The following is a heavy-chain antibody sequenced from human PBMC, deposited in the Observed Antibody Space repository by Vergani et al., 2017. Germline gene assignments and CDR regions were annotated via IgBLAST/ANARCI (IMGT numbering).Heavy chain of an antibody. CDR1: GGSISTINW. Sequence: QVQLQESGPGLVKPSGTLSLTCAVSGGSISTINWWTWVRQPPGKGLEWIGEVYQSGTITYNPSLRSRVTMSVDKSNNQFSLRLISVTAADTAVYYCARDGGEYDKDALDVWGQGTKVTVTS. CDR3: ARDGGEYDKDALDV. CDR2: VYQSGTI. V-gene: IGHV4-4*02. J-gene: IGHJ3*01. D-gene: IGHD2-21*01.